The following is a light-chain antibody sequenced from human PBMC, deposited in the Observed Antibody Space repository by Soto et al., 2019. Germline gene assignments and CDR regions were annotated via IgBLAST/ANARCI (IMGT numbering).Light chain of an antibody. Sequence: DLQMTQSPSSLSASVGDRVTITCRASQSIGTYLNWYQHEPGKAPKVLIYAASSLQSGVPSRFSGSGSGTDFTLTISSLQPEDFATYHCQQSYSVPHTFGQGTKLEIK. CDR2: AAS. J-gene: IGKJ2*01. V-gene: IGKV1-39*01. CDR3: QQSYSVPHT. CDR1: QSIGTY.